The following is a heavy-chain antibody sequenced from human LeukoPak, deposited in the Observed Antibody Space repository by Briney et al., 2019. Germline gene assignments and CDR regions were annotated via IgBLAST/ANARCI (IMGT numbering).Heavy chain of an antibody. V-gene: IGHV3-23*01. D-gene: IGHD3-9*01. CDR3: AKVGYFDWLLTFDY. CDR1: GFTFSSYG. Sequence: GRSLRLSCAASGFTFSSYGMHWVRQAPGKGLEWVSAISGSGGSTYYADSVKGRFTISRDNSKNTLYLQMNSLRAEDTAVYYCAKVGYFDWLLTFDYWGQGTLVTVSS. CDR2: ISGSGGST. J-gene: IGHJ4*02.